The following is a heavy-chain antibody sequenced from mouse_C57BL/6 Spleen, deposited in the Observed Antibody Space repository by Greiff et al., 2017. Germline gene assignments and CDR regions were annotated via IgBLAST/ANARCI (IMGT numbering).Heavy chain of an antibody. CDR1: GYTFPSYG. Sequence: QVQLQQSGAELARPGASVKLSCKASGYTFPSYGISWVKQSPGQGLEWIGEIYPRSGNTYYNEKFKGKATLTADKSSSTAYMELRSLTSEDSAVYVCARSGTTVVAGGYYFDYWGQGTTLTVSS. J-gene: IGHJ2*01. CDR2: IYPRSGNT. V-gene: IGHV1-81*01. CDR3: ARSGTTVVAGGYYFDY. D-gene: IGHD1-1*01.